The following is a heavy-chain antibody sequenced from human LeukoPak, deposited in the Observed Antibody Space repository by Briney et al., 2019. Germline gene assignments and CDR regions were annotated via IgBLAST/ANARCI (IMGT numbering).Heavy chain of an antibody. J-gene: IGHJ4*02. CDR1: GYTFTSYG. V-gene: IGHV1-18*01. CDR2: ISAYNGST. CDR3: AREALRLGELSLGY. D-gene: IGHD3-16*02. Sequence: ASVKVSCKASGYTFTSYGISWVRQAPGQGLEWMGWISAYNGSTNYAQKLQGRVTMTTDTSTSTAYMELRSLRSDDTAVYYCAREALRLGELSLGYWGQGTLVTVSS.